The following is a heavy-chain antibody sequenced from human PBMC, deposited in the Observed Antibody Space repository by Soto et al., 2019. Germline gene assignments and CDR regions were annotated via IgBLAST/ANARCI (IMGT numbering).Heavy chain of an antibody. CDR2: IWYEGINK. CDR1: GFTFSSHG. V-gene: IGHV3-33*01. Sequence: GGSLRLSCAASGFTFSSHGIHWVRQAPGKGLEWVAGIWYEGINKYYAESVKGRFTISRDNSKNTVYLQMNSLRVGDTAVYYCARGNGIVGGTTYFDYWCQGTLVTVSS. J-gene: IGHJ4*02. D-gene: IGHD1-26*01. CDR3: ARGNGIVGGTTYFDY.